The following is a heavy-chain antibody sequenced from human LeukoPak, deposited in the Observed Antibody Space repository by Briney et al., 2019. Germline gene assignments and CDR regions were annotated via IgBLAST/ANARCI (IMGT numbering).Heavy chain of an antibody. Sequence: SETLSLXCTVSGGSISSYYWSWIRQPPGKGLEWIGYIYYSGSTNYNPSLRSRVTISVDTSKNQFSLKLSSVTAADTAVYYCARDNGLYFDYWGQGTLVTVSS. J-gene: IGHJ4*02. CDR2: IYYSGST. V-gene: IGHV4-59*01. D-gene: IGHD2-8*01. CDR1: GGSISSYY. CDR3: ARDNGLYFDY.